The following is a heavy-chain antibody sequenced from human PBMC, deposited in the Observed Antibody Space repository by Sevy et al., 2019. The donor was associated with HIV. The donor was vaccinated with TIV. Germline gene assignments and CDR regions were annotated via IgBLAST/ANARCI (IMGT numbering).Heavy chain of an antibody. Sequence: SETLSLTCTVSGGSISRYFWSWIRQPPGKGLEWIGYIYYSGSTDYNPSLKSRVTISLDTSKNQFSLKLSSVTAADTAVYYYYNGMDVWGQGTTVTVSS. CDR3: YNGMDV. V-gene: IGHV4-59*13. CDR1: GGSISRYF. CDR2: IYYSGST. J-gene: IGHJ6*02.